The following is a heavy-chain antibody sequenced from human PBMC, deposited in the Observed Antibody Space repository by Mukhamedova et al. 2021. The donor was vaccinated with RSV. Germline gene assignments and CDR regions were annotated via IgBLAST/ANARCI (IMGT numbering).Heavy chain of an antibody. Sequence: SLKSRVTISVDTSKNQFSLKLSSVTAADTAVYYCARQEEYSGYEWGQGTLVTVSS. CDR3: ARQEEYSGYE. J-gene: IGHJ4*02. V-gene: IGHV4-39*01. D-gene: IGHD5-12*01.